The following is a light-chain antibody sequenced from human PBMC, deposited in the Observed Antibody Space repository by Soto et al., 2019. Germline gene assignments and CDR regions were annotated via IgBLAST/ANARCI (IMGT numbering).Light chain of an antibody. Sequence: QSVLTQPASVSGSPGQSITISCTGTSSDVGSYNLVSWYQHHPGKAPKVMIYEGSKRPSGVSNRFSGSKSGNTASLTISGLQAEDEADYYCCSYAGSSTGVFGGGTQLTVL. V-gene: IGLV2-23*01. CDR3: CSYAGSSTGV. CDR1: SSDVGSYNL. J-gene: IGLJ3*02. CDR2: EGS.